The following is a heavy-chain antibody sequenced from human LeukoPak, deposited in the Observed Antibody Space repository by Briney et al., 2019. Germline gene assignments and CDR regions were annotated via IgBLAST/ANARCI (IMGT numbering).Heavy chain of an antibody. V-gene: IGHV3-30-3*01. D-gene: IGHD1-26*01. J-gene: IGHJ4*02. CDR3: ASDVGGVGASPFDY. CDR1: GFTFSRYA. Sequence: GGSLRLSCAASGFTFSRYAMHWVRQAPGKGLEWVAGISYDASKEYYADSAKGRFTISRDNSKSTLHLQMNSLRADDTAVYNCASDVGGVGASPFDYWGQGTLVTVSS. CDR2: ISYDASKE.